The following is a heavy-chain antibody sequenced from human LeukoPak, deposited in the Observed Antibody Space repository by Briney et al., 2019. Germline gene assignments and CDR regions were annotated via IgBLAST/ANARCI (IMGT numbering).Heavy chain of an antibody. V-gene: IGHV3-23*01. J-gene: IGHJ4*02. D-gene: IGHD1-26*01. CDR3: AKEWDLDY. CDR1: GFTFSNYA. Sequence: GGSLRLSCAASGFTFSNYAMSWVRQAPTKGLEWVSTISGSADGTYYADSVKGRFTISRDNSKNTLYLQMNSLRAEDTAVYYCAKEWDLDYWGQGTLVTVSS. CDR2: ISGSADGT.